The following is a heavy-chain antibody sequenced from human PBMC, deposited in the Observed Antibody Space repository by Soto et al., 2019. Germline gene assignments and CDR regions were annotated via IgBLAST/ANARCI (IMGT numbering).Heavy chain of an antibody. J-gene: IGHJ6*02. Sequence: QVQLVQSGAEVKKPGASVKVSCKASGYTFSSYGISWVRQAPGQGLEWMGWISAYNGNTNYAQKLQGRVTMTTDTSTSTAYMELRSLRSAATAGYSFARGPNYDILTGNYAVMDVWGQGTRSPSP. D-gene: IGHD3-9*01. CDR1: GYTFSSYG. V-gene: IGHV1-18*01. CDR2: ISAYNGNT. CDR3: ARGPNYDILTGNYAVMDV.